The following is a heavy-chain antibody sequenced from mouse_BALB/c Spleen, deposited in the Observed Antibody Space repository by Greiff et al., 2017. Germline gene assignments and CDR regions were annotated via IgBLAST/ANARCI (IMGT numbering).Heavy chain of an antibody. D-gene: IGHD2-1*01. V-gene: IGHV1-31*01. CDR1: GYSFTGYY. Sequence: VQLQQSGPELVKPGASVKISCKASGYSFTGYYMHWVKQSHVKSLEWIGRINPYNGATSYNQNFKDKASLTVDKSSSTAYMELHSLTSKDSAVYYCASGGGNYGAMDYWGQGTSVTVSS. CDR2: INPYNGAT. CDR3: ASGGGNYGAMDY. J-gene: IGHJ4*01.